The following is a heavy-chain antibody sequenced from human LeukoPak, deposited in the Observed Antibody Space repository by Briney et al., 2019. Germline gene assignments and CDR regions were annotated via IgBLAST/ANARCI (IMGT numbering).Heavy chain of an antibody. Sequence: GGSLRLSCAASGFTFSSYEMNWVRQAPGKGLEWVSYISSSGSTIYYADSVKGRFTISRDNAKNSLYLQMNSLRAEDTAVYYCARDDYGSGSYSQRWLGYYYYGMDVWGQGTTVTVSS. CDR1: GFTFSSYE. V-gene: IGHV3-48*03. CDR3: ARDDYGSGSYSQRWLGYYYYGMDV. J-gene: IGHJ6*02. CDR2: ISSSGSTI. D-gene: IGHD3-10*01.